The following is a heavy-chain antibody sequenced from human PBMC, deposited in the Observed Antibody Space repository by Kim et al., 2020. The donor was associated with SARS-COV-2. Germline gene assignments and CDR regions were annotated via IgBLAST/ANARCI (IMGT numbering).Heavy chain of an antibody. CDR1: GGTFSSYA. Sequence: SVKVSCKASGGTFSSYAISWVRQAPGQGLEWMGGIIPIFGTANYAQKFQGRVTITADESTSTAYMELSSLRSEDTAVYYCARDRGYSVAGPVSSYYYYYYGMDVWGQGTTVTVSS. D-gene: IGHD6-19*01. CDR3: ARDRGYSVAGPVSSYYYYYYGMDV. V-gene: IGHV1-69*13. CDR2: IIPIFGTA. J-gene: IGHJ6*02.